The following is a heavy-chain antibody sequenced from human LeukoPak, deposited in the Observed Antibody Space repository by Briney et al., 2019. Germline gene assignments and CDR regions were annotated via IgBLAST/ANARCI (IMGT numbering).Heavy chain of an antibody. CDR1: GGSISSGGYY. J-gene: IGHJ4*02. D-gene: IGHD6-13*01. V-gene: IGHV4-30-2*01. CDR3: ARDLPSSSWYTVGI. Sequence: PSETLSLTCTVSGGSISSGGYYWSWIRQPPGKGLEWIGYIYHSGSTYYNPSLKSRVTISVDRSKNQFSLKLSSVTAADTAVYYCARDLPSSSWYTVGIWGQGTLVTVSS. CDR2: IYHSGST.